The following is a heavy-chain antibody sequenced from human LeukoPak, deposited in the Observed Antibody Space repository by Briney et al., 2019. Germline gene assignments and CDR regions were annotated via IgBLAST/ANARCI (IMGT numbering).Heavy chain of an antibody. CDR1: GFTFSDYY. CDR3: AKTETFGYNS. Sequence: GGSLRLSCAASGFTFSDYYMNWVRQAPGKGLEWVANIRQDGNEKKYLDSVKGRFTISRDNAKNSLYLQMNSLGPEDTALYYCAKTETFGYNSWGQGTLVTVSS. CDR2: IRQDGNEK. J-gene: IGHJ4*02. V-gene: IGHV3-7*01. D-gene: IGHD3-22*01.